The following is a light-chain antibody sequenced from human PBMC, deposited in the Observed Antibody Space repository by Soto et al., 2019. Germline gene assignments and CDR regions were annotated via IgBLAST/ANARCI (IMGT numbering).Light chain of an antibody. CDR2: SSS. Sequence: EVELTQSPGTLYSSPGDRATLSCRASQRVSSTYVAGYQQRPGQAPRLLIYSSSSRASGIPDRFGGSGSGTEFTLTISRLEPEAFAVYYCQQHRTSPPAWTFGQGTKVDI. V-gene: IGKV3-20*01. CDR3: QQHRTSPPAWT. J-gene: IGKJ1*01. CDR1: QRVSSTY.